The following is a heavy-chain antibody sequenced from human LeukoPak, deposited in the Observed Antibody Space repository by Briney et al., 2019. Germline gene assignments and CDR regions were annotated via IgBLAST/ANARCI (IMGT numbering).Heavy chain of an antibody. V-gene: IGHV3-30*03. CDR3: ARAIVVVGFGDYYFDY. CDR2: ISYDGSNK. CDR1: GFTFSSYG. D-gene: IGHD2-15*01. Sequence: PGGSLRLSCAASGFTFSSYGMHWVRQAPGKGLEWVAVISYDGSNKYYADSVKGRFTISRDNSKNTLYLQMNSLRAEDTAVYYCARAIVVVGFGDYYFDYWGQGTLVTVSS. J-gene: IGHJ4*02.